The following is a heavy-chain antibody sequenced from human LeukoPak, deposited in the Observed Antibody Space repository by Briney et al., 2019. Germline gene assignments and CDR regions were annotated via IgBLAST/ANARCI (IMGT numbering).Heavy chain of an antibody. Sequence: ASVKVSCKASGYTFTGYFMYWVRQAPGQGLEWMGWIIPILGIANYAQKFQGRVTITADKSTSTAYMEPSSLRSEDTAVYYCARGAVTMVRGVMDSWGQGTLVTVSS. J-gene: IGHJ4*02. V-gene: IGHV1-69*10. CDR2: IIPILGIA. CDR1: GYTFTGYF. D-gene: IGHD3-10*01. CDR3: ARGAVTMVRGVMDS.